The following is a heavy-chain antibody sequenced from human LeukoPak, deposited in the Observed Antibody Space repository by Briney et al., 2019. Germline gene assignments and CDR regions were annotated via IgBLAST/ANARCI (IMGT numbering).Heavy chain of an antibody. CDR3: ARDPKQLGNYYYYYGMDV. CDR1: GFTFSSYS. Sequence: GGSLRLSCAASGFTFSSYSMNWVRQAPGKGLEWVSYISSSSSTIYYADSVKGRFTISRDNAKNSLYLQMNSLRAEDTAVYSCARDPKQLGNYYYYYGMDVWGQGTTVTVSS. CDR2: ISSSSSTI. V-gene: IGHV3-48*01. J-gene: IGHJ6*02. D-gene: IGHD6-13*01.